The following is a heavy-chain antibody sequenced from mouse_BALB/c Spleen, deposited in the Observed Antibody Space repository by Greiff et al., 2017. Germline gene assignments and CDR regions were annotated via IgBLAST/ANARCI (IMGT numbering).Heavy chain of an antibody. CDR1: GFSLTSYG. D-gene: IGHD2-14*01. CDR3: AREGYDGAWFAY. J-gene: IGHJ3*01. V-gene: IGHV2-9*02. Sequence: QVQLQQSGPGLVAPSQSLSITCTVSGFSLTSYGVHWVRQPPGKGLEWLEVIWAGGSTNYNSALMSRLSISKDNSKSQVFLKMNSLQTDDTAMYYCAREGYDGAWFAYWGQGTLVTVSA. CDR2: IWAGGST.